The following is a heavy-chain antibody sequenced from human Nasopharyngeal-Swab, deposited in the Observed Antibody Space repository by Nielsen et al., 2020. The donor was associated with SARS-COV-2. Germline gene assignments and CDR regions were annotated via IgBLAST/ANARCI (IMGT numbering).Heavy chain of an antibody. CDR3: ASYDYGDYVLYYYGMDV. CDR1: GYTFTGYY. V-gene: IGHV1-2*06. Sequence: ASVKVSCKASGYTFTGYYMHWVRQAPGQGLEWMGRINPNSGGTNYAQKFQGRVTMTRDTSISTAYMELSRLRSDDTAVYYCASYDYGDYVLYYYGMDVWGQGTTVTVSS. CDR2: INPNSGGT. D-gene: IGHD4-17*01. J-gene: IGHJ6*02.